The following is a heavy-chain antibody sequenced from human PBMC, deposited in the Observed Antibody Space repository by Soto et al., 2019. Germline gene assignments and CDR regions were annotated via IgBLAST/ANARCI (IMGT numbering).Heavy chain of an antibody. CDR3: VRDGSKTLRDWFDP. D-gene: IGHD4-17*01. V-gene: IGHV4-4*07. Sequence: QVQLQESGPGLLKASETLSLSCSVSGGSISKFYWRWIRKTAGKGLEWMGRVYATGTTDYNPSLWCRVSMSVDSSKKTFSLNLTSVTAADTGVYYCVRDGSKTLRDWFDPWGQGKLVTVSS. CDR1: GGSISKFY. J-gene: IGHJ5*02. CDR2: VYATGTT.